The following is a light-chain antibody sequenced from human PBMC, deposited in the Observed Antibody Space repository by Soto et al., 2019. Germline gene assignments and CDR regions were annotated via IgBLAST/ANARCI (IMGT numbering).Light chain of an antibody. J-gene: IGKJ4*01. CDR1: QSISSW. CDR2: DAS. V-gene: IGKV1-5*01. Sequence: DIQMTQSPSTLSATAGDRVTITFRASQSISSWLAWYQQKPGKAPKLLIYDASNLESGVPSRFSGSGSGTDFTLTISSLQSEDFAVYYRQQYDTWPLTFGGGTKVDI. CDR3: QQYDTWPLT.